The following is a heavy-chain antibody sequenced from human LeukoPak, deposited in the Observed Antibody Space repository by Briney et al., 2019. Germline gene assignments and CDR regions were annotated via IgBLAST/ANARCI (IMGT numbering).Heavy chain of an antibody. D-gene: IGHD1-1*01. CDR3: ARDPQTTYYMDV. Sequence: SETLSLTCTVSGDSISSYYWSWIRQPAGKGLEWIGRIYTSGSISYNPTLKSRVTMSGETSKNQLSLKLSSVTAADTAVYYCARDPQTTYYMDVWGKGTTVTVSS. V-gene: IGHV4-4*07. CDR2: IYTSGSI. CDR1: GDSISSYY. J-gene: IGHJ6*03.